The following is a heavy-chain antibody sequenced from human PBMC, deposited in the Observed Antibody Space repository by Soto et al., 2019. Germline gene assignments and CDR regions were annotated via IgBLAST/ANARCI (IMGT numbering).Heavy chain of an antibody. CDR3: AGDKDRLQLGGNYYYMLDV. V-gene: IGHV1-69*12. Sequence: QVHLEQSGAEVKRPGSSVKVSCKASGGTFSNSAISWVRQAPGQGLEWMGGIMPIFRTPDYAQKCQGRVNITADESSTTAYMELTGRSSADTAVYYCAGDKDRLQLGGNYYYMLDVWGQWTTVTVSS. D-gene: IGHD5-12*01. CDR2: IMPIFRTP. CDR1: GGTFSNSA. J-gene: IGHJ6*02.